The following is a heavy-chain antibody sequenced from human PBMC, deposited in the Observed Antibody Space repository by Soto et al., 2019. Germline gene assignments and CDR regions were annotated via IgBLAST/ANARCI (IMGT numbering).Heavy chain of an antibody. D-gene: IGHD2-15*01. CDR1: GYTFTSYY. V-gene: IGHV1-46*01. CDR2: INPSGGST. CDR3: ARGPFVGYCSGGSCHNASDI. Sequence: ASVKVSCKASGYTFTSYYMHWVRQAPGQGLEWMGIINPSGGSTSYAQKFQGRVTMTRDTSTSTVYMELSSLRSEDTAVYYCARGPFVGYCSGGSCHNASDIWGQGTMVTVSS. J-gene: IGHJ3*02.